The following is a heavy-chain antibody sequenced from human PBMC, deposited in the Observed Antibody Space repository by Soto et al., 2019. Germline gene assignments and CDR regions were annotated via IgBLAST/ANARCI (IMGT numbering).Heavy chain of an antibody. CDR2: INSDGGST. CDR3: ALSHTVTTGY. V-gene: IGHV3-74*01. J-gene: IGHJ4*02. CDR1: GLTFSSYW. D-gene: IGHD4-17*01. Sequence: EVQLVESGGGLVQPGGSLRLSCAASGLTFSSYWMHWVRQAPGKGLVWVSRINSDGGSTSYADSVKGRFTISRDNAKKTLYLQMNSLRAEDTAVYYCALSHTVTTGYWGQGTLVNVSS.